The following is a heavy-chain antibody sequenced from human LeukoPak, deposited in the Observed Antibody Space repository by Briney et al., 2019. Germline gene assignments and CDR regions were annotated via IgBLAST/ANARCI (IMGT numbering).Heavy chain of an antibody. CDR2: ISESGGST. J-gene: IGHJ6*03. D-gene: IGHD3-16*01. CDR3: ARRGNYYYYMDV. Sequence: GGSLRLSCAASGFTFSSYGMSWVRQAPGKGLEWVSAISESGGSTYYVDSVKGRFTISRDNSKNTLYLQMTSLRAEDTAVYYCARRGNYYYYMDVWGKGTTVTISS. V-gene: IGHV3-23*01. CDR1: GFTFSSYG.